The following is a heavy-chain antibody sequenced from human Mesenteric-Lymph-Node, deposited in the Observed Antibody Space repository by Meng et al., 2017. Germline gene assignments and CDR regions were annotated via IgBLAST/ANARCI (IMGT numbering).Heavy chain of an antibody. CDR2: INPNSGGT. V-gene: IGHV1-2*02. CDR3: ARDLWFGELSEGWFDP. Sequence: ASVKVSCKASGYTFTNHYMHWVRQAPGQGLEWMGWINPNSGGTNYAQKFQGRVTMTRDTSISTAYMELSRLRSDDTAVYYCARDLWFGELSEGWFDPWGQGTLVTVSS. J-gene: IGHJ5*02. CDR1: GYTFTNHY. D-gene: IGHD3-10*01.